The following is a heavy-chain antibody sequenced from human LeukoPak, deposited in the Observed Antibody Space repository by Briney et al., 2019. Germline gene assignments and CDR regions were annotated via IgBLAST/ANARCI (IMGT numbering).Heavy chain of an antibody. D-gene: IGHD5-18*01. CDR3: ARGGGYGYGSFDY. V-gene: IGHV3-74*01. Sequence: GGSLRLSCAASGIIFSNYWMHWVRQAPGKGLVWVSRINRDGGSTSYADSVKGRFTISRDNAKNTLYLQVNSLRAEDTAVYYCARGGGYGYGSFDYWGQGTLVTVSS. J-gene: IGHJ4*02. CDR2: INRDGGST. CDR1: GIIFSNYW.